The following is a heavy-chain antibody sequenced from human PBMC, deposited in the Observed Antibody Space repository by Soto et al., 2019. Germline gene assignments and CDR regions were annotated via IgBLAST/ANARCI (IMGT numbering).Heavy chain of an antibody. J-gene: IGHJ4*02. Sequence: EVQLLESGGGLVQPGESLRLSCAASGFTFSSYAISWVRQAPGKGLEWVSVISGSGGTTYYADSVKGRLTISRDNSKNTVFLQMNSLRAVDSAVYYCAKSPFCSAGSCYHLGWGQGTLVTVCS. CDR3: AKSPFCSAGSCYHLG. CDR1: GFTFSSYA. V-gene: IGHV3-23*01. CDR2: ISGSGGTT. D-gene: IGHD2-15*01.